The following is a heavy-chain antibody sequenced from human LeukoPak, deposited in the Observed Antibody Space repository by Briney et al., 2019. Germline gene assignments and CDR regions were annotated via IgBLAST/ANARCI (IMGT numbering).Heavy chain of an antibody. D-gene: IGHD2-15*01. CDR3: AKCYVIDAFDI. V-gene: IGHV3-7*03. J-gene: IGHJ3*02. Sequence: PGGSLRLSCTASGFTFTSYWMSWVRQAPGKGLEWVGNIKQDGSEKYYVDSVKGRFTISRDNSKNTLYLQMNSLRAEDTAVYYCAKCYVIDAFDIWGQGTMVTVSS. CDR1: GFTFTSYW. CDR2: IKQDGSEK.